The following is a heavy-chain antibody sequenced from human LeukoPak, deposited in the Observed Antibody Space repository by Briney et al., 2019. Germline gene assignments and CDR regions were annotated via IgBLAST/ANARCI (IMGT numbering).Heavy chain of an antibody. Sequence: GGSLRLSCAASGFTFSSYAMSWVRQAPGKGLEWVSAISGSGGSTYYADSVKGRFTISRDNSKNTLYLQMNSLRAEDTTVYYFAQDSTPYWEQCPFDYWAQGTLVTVSS. CDR3: AQDSTPYWEQCPFDY. V-gene: IGHV3-23*01. J-gene: IGHJ4*02. D-gene: IGHD1/OR15-1a*01. CDR2: ISGSGGST. CDR1: GFTFSSYA.